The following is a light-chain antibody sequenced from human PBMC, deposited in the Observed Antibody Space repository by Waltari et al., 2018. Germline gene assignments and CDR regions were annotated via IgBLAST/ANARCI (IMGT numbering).Light chain of an antibody. CDR1: QSVSST. CDR2: GAS. Sequence: EIVMTQSPATLSVSPGETAPLPCRASQSVSSTLAWYQQKPGQPPRLLIYGASTRATATPARFSGSGSGTEFTLAISSLQSEDFAVYYCQQYYEWPLTFGGGTKVEIK. CDR3: QQYYEWPLT. J-gene: IGKJ4*01. V-gene: IGKV3D-15*01.